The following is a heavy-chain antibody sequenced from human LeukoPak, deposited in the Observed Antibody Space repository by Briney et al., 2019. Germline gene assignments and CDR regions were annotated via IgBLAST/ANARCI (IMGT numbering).Heavy chain of an antibody. CDR3: ARDLGLVYYDSSGRDY. CDR1: GFTFSSCG. D-gene: IGHD3-22*01. J-gene: IGHJ4*02. V-gene: IGHV3-23*01. Sequence: GGSLRLSCAASGFTFSSCGMSWVRQAPGKGLEWVSAISGSGGSTYYADSVKGRFTISRDNSKNTLYLQMNSLRAEDTAVYYCARDLGLVYYDSSGRDYWGQGTLVTVSS. CDR2: ISGSGGST.